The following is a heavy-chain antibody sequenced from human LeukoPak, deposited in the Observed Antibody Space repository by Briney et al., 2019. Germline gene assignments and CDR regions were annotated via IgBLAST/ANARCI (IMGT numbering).Heavy chain of an antibody. Sequence: PSETLSLTCTVSGDSINSLDLWSWVRQPPGKGLEWIGEMYLSGTTYYNPSLKSRVTVSVDTSKNQFSLKLSSVTAADTAVYYCARQDTITTPGVDYWGQGTPVTVSS. CDR2: MYLSGTT. D-gene: IGHD3-3*01. J-gene: IGHJ4*02. CDR1: GDSINSLDL. V-gene: IGHV4-4*02. CDR3: ARQDTITTPGVDY.